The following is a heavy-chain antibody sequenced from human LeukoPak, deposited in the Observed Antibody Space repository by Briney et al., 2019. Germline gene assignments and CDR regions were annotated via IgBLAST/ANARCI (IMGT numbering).Heavy chain of an antibody. J-gene: IGHJ5*01. V-gene: IGHV3-33*06. CDR1: GFTFSGYG. CDR3: AKDRGSYSTTADS. CDR2: IWYDGTNK. Sequence: GRSLRLSCAASGFTFSGYGIHWVRQAPGKGLEGVAVIWYDGTNKYYGDSVKGRFTISRDNSKNTLYLQMNSLRAEDTAVYYCAKDRGSYSTTADSWGQGTLVTVSS. D-gene: IGHD1-26*01.